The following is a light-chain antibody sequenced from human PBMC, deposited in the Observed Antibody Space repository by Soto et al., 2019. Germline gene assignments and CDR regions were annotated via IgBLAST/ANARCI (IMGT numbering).Light chain of an antibody. CDR3: SSYTRSSTRV. J-gene: IGLJ3*02. Sequence: QSALTQPASVSGSPGQSITISCTGTSSDVGGYNYVSCYQQHPGEATKLMIYEVSNRPSGVSNRFSGYQSGNTASLTISGLQAEDEADYYCSSYTRSSTRVFCGGTKPTV. CDR1: SSDVGGYNY. V-gene: IGLV2-14*01. CDR2: EVS.